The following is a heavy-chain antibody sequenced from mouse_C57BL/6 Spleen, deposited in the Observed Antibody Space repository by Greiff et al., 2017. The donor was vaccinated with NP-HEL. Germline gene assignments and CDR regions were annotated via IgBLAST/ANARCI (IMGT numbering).Heavy chain of an antibody. CDR3: ARRYDGYPYWYFDV. CDR2: ISSGSSTI. J-gene: IGHJ1*03. D-gene: IGHD2-3*01. Sequence: EVKVVESGGGLVKPGGSLKLSCAASGFTFSDYGMHWVRQAPEKGLEWVAYISSGSSTIYYADTVKGRFTISRDNAKNTLFLQMTSLRSEDTAMYYCARRYDGYPYWYFDVWGTGTTVTVSS. V-gene: IGHV5-17*01. CDR1: GFTFSDYG.